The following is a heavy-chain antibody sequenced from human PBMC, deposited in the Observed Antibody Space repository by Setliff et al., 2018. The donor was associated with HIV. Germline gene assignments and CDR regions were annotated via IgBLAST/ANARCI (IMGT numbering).Heavy chain of an antibody. CDR2: IYYSGTT. J-gene: IGHJ3*02. CDR3: ARPRLRGSGAFDI. D-gene: IGHD2-21*01. Sequence: SETLSLTCTVSGGSISSGGYYWSWIRQPPGKGLEWIGSIYYSGTTYYNPSLKSRVAISVDTSKNQFSLKLSSVTAADTAVYYCARPRLRGSGAFDIWGQGTMVTVSS. V-gene: IGHV4-39*01. CDR1: GGSISSGGYY.